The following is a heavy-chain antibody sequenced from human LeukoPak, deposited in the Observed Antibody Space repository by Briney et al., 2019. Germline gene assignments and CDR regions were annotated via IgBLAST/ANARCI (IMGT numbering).Heavy chain of an antibody. J-gene: IGHJ4*02. CDR1: GFTFSTYA. Sequence: GGSLRLSCAASGFTFSTYAMHWVRQAPGKGLEYVSAISSNGGSTYYANSVKGRFTISRDNSKNTLYLQMGSLRAEDMAVYYCAREGYSSSWYYFDYWGQGTLVTVSS. CDR3: AREGYSSSWYYFDY. CDR2: ISSNGGST. D-gene: IGHD6-13*01. V-gene: IGHV3-64*01.